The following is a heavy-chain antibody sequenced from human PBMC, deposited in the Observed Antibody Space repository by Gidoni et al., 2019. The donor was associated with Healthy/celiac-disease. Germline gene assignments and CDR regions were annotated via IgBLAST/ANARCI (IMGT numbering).Heavy chain of an antibody. Sequence: EVQLVQSGAEVKKPGESLRISCKGSGYSFTSYWISWVRQMPGKGLEWMGRIDPSDSYTNYSPSFQGHVTISADKSISTAYLQWSSLKASDTAMYYCARHGALLWFGELLGMDVWGQGTTVTVSS. D-gene: IGHD3-10*01. J-gene: IGHJ6*02. CDR2: IDPSDSYT. V-gene: IGHV5-10-1*01. CDR1: GYSFTSYW. CDR3: ARHGALLWFGELLGMDV.